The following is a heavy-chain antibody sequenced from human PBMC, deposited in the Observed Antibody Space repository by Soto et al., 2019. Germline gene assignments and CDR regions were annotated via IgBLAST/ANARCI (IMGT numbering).Heavy chain of an antibody. D-gene: IGHD5-18*01. V-gene: IGHV1-69*13. CDR1: GGTFSSYA. CDR3: ARAHAGFSGGYSYGYATSNARLYFDY. CDR2: IIPIFGTA. Sequence: SVKVSCKASGGTFSSYAISWVRQAPGQGLEWMGGIIPIFGTANYAQKFQGRVTITADESTSTAYMELSSLRSEDTAVYYCARAHAGFSGGYSYGYATSNARLYFDYWGQGTLVTVSS. J-gene: IGHJ4*02.